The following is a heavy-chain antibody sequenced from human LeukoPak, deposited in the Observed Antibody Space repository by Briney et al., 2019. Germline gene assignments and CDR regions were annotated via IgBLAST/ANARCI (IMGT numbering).Heavy chain of an antibody. J-gene: IGHJ4*02. CDR1: GGSISSYY. D-gene: IGHD1-26*01. Sequence: SETLSLTCTVSGGSISSYYWSWIRQPPGKGLEWIGYIYYSGSTNYNPSLKSRVTISVDTSKNQFSLKLSSVTAADTAVYYCARGARYSGSYHNDYWGQGTLVTVSS. CDR3: ARGARYSGSYHNDY. CDR2: IYYSGST. V-gene: IGHV4-59*01.